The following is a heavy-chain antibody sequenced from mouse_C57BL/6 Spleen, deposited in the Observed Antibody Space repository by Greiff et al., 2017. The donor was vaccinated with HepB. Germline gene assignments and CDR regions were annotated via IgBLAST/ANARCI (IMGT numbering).Heavy chain of an antibody. V-gene: IGHV1-64*01. CDR3: APIDDGDYDYAMDY. Sequence: QVQLQQPGAELVKPGASVKLSCKASGYTFTSYWMHWVKQRPGQGLEWIGMIHPNSGSTNYNEKFKSKATLTVDKSSSTAYMQLSSLTSEDSAVYYCAPIDDGDYDYAMDYWGQGTSVTVSS. CDR1: GYTFTSYW. J-gene: IGHJ4*01. D-gene: IGHD2-3*01. CDR2: IHPNSGST.